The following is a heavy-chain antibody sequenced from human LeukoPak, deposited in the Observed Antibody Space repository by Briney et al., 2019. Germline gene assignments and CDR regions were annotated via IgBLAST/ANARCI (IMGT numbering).Heavy chain of an antibody. Sequence: GGSLRLSCAASGFTFSSYWMHWVRQAPGKGLVWVSRINSDGSSTRYADYVKGLFTISRDNAKNTLYLQMNSLRAEDTAVYYCARDMVITMVRGVLDAFDIWGQGTMVTVSP. CDR2: INSDGSST. D-gene: IGHD3-10*01. CDR3: ARDMVITMVRGVLDAFDI. CDR1: GFTFSSYW. V-gene: IGHV3-74*01. J-gene: IGHJ3*02.